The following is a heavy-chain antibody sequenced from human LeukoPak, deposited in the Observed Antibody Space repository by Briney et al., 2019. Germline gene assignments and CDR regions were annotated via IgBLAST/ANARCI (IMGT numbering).Heavy chain of an antibody. CDR3: ARDMWGTFDY. J-gene: IGHJ4*02. Sequence: GGSLRLSRAASGFTFSDFWMHWVRQAPGKGPVWVSRIRPDGTDASYADSVKGRFTISRDNARNTLFLQISSLRDEDTAVYYCARDMWGTFDYWGQGTLVTVSS. CDR1: GFTFSDFW. CDR2: IRPDGTDA. V-gene: IGHV3-74*01. D-gene: IGHD7-27*01.